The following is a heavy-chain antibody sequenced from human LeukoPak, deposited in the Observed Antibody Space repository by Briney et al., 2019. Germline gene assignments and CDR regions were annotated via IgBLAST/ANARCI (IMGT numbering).Heavy chain of an antibody. CDR3: ARVFWGSSGWYGGYYSDY. Sequence: GGSLRLSCAASGFTLSSKYMSWVSQAPGKGLEGVSGIYSGGSTYYADSVKGRFTISRDNSKNTLYLQMNSLRAEDTAVYYCARVFWGSSGWYGGYYSDYWGQGTLVSVSS. D-gene: IGHD6-19*01. V-gene: IGHV3-66*01. CDR1: GFTLSSKY. CDR2: IYSGGST. J-gene: IGHJ4*02.